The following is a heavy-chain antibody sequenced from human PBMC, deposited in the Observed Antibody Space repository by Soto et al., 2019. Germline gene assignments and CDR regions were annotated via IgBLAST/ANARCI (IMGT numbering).Heavy chain of an antibody. J-gene: IGHJ6*02. V-gene: IGHV1-2*04. D-gene: IGHD2-8*01. CDR3: AREGARGYCTNGVCPTDFYYYGMGV. Sequence: GASVKVSCKASGYTLTGYYMHWVRQAPGQGLEWMGWINPNSGGTNYAQKFQGWVTMTRDTSISTAYMELSRLRSDDTAVYYCAREGARGYCTNGVCPTDFYYYGMGVWGQGTTVTVSS. CDR2: INPNSGGT. CDR1: GYTLTGYY.